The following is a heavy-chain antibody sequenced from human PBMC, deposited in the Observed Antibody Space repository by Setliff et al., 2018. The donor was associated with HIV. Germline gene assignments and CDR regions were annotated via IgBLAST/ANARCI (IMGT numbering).Heavy chain of an antibody. D-gene: IGHD3-10*01. CDR3: ARGGSGNYYPYYYHMDV. CDR1: GYSFTSYY. Sequence: ASVKVSCKASGYSFTSYYVHWVRQAPGQGLEWMGIINPSGGTTSYAQKFQGRVTMTRDTSTSTVYMELSSLRSEDTAVYYCARGGSGNYYPYYYHMDVWGKGTTVTVSS. CDR2: INPSGGTT. V-gene: IGHV1-46*01. J-gene: IGHJ6*03.